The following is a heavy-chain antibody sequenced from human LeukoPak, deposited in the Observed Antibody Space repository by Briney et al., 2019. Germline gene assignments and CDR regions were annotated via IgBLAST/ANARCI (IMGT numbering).Heavy chain of an antibody. Sequence: GGSLRLSCAASGFTFSSYSMNWVRQAPGKGLEWVSYISSSSSTIYYADSVRGRFTISRDNAKNSLYLQMNSLRAEDTAVYYCARAVGPTTYWGFDFWGRGTLVTVSS. J-gene: IGHJ4*02. D-gene: IGHD1-26*01. CDR1: GFTFSSYS. V-gene: IGHV3-48*01. CDR2: ISSSSSTI. CDR3: ARAVGPTTYWGFDF.